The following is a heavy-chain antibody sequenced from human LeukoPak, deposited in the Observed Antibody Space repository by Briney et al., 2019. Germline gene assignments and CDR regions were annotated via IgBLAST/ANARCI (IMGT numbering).Heavy chain of an antibody. CDR3: ARDGGYDFWSGYYQDY. CDR1: GFTFSRYA. CDR2: ISYDANIGSNK. D-gene: IGHD3-3*01. V-gene: IGHV3-30-3*01. Sequence: GGSLRLSCATSGFTFSRYAMHWVRQAPGKGPEWVALISYDANIGSNKYYADSVKGRFTISRDNSKNTLYLQMNSLRAEDTAVYYCARDGGYDFWSGYYQDYWGQGALVTVSS. J-gene: IGHJ4*02.